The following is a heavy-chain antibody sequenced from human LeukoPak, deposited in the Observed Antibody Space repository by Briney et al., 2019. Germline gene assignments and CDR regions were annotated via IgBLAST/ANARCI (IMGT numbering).Heavy chain of an antibody. CDR1: GGSIGTYY. CDR3: ARVGLLAFDI. CDR2: IHITGST. D-gene: IGHD2-21*02. V-gene: IGHV4-4*07. Sequence: SETLSLTCTVSGGSIGTYYWSWIRQPAEKGLEWIGRIHITGSTNYNPSLKSRVAMSLDTSKNQFFLKLNSLTAADTAVYYCARVGLLAFDIWGQGTMVTVSS. J-gene: IGHJ3*02.